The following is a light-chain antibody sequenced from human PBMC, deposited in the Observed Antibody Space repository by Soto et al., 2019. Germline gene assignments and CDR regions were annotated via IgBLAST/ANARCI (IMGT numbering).Light chain of an antibody. CDR2: RNN. CDR3: AIWDDRLSGL. J-gene: IGLJ2*01. CDR1: SSNSGNHY. Sequence: QSVLTQPPSASGTPGQRVTISCSASSSNSGNHYVYWYQQVPGTPPKLLIYRNNQRPSGVPDRFSGSRSGTSASLAISGLRSEDEADYYCAIWDDRLSGLFGGGTQLTVL. V-gene: IGLV1-47*01.